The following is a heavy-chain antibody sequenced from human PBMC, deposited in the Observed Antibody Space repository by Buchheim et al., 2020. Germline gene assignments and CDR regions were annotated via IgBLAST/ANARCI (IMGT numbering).Heavy chain of an antibody. CDR1: GYTFTTYA. J-gene: IGHJ4*02. CDR3: ARERKVGATMFDS. D-gene: IGHD1-26*01. CDR2: INGGNGNT. V-gene: IGHV1-3*01. Sequence: QIQLVQSGAEVKKPGASVKVSCKASGYTFTTYAIHWVRQAPGQRLEWMGWINGGNGNTKYSQKFQDRVTLTREQSASTAYMELSSLRSEDTAVYYCARERKVGATMFDSWGQGT.